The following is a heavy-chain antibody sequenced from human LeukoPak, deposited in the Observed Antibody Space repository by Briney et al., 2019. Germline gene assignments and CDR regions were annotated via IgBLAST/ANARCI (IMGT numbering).Heavy chain of an antibody. CDR2: IYSGGST. CDR1: GFTVSSNY. J-gene: IGHJ3*02. D-gene: IGHD3-10*01. CDR3: AKGATREYGDAFDI. V-gene: IGHV3-66*01. Sequence: PRGSLRLSCAASGFTVSSNYMSWVRQAPGKGLEWVSVIYSGGSTYYADSVKGRFTISRDNSKNTLYLQMNSLRAEDTAVYYCAKGATREYGDAFDIWGQGTMVTVSS.